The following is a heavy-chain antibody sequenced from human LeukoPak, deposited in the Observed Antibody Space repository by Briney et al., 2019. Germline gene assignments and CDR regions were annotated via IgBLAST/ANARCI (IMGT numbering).Heavy chain of an antibody. CDR1: GGFISSGGYY. D-gene: IGHD3-10*01. CDR3: ARGRGIYYYGSGIDY. CDR2: INHSGST. J-gene: IGHJ4*02. V-gene: IGHV4-39*07. Sequence: SETLSLTCTVSGGFISSGGYYWSWIRQPPGKGLEWIVEINHSGSTNYNPSLKSRVTISVDTSKNQFSLKLSSVTAADTAVYYCARGRGIYYYGSGIDYWGQGTLVTVSS.